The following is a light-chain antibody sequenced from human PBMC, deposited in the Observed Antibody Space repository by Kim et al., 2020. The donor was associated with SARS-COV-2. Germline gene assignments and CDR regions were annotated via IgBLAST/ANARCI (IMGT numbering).Light chain of an antibody. CDR3: QQSYSDSALT. CDR1: QSISTF. Sequence: DIQLTQSPSSLSASVGDRVTITCRASQSISTFLNWYQQQPGKAPKLLIFAASTLHSGVPSRFSGSGSGTDFTLTISSLQPEDFATYYCQQSYSDSALTFGGGTKVEI. J-gene: IGKJ4*01. CDR2: AAS. V-gene: IGKV1-39*01.